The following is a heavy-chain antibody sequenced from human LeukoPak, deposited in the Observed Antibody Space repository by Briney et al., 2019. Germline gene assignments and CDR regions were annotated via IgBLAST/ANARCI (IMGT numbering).Heavy chain of an antibody. CDR1: GYTFTSYG. Sequence: GASVKVSCKASGYTFTSYGISWVRQAPGQGLEWMGWISAYNGNTNYAQKLQGRVTMTTDTSTSTAYMELRSLRSDDTAVYYCARGVGFGELFGGYTDLDYWGQGTLVTVSS. J-gene: IGHJ4*02. D-gene: IGHD3-10*01. CDR3: ARGVGFGELFGGYTDLDY. CDR2: ISAYNGNT. V-gene: IGHV1-18*01.